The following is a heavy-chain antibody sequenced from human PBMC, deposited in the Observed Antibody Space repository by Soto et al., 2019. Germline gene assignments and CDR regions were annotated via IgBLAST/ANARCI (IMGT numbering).Heavy chain of an antibody. J-gene: IGHJ6*02. CDR3: AFLWFGESPYYYYGMDV. CDR1: GGSISSGGYY. CDR2: IYYSGST. D-gene: IGHD3-10*01. Sequence: PSETLSLTCTVSGGSISSGGYYWSWIRQHPGKGLEWIGYIYYSGSTYYNPSLKSRVTISVDTSKNQFSLKLSSVTAADTAVYYCAFLWFGESPYYYYGMDVWGQGTTVTVSS. V-gene: IGHV4-31*03.